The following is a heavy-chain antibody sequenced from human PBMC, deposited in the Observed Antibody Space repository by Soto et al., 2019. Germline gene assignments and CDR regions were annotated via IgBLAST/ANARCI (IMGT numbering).Heavy chain of an antibody. J-gene: IGHJ5*02. Sequence: GSVKVSCKASGYTFTSYYMHWVRQAPGQGHEWMGIINPSGGSTSYAQKFQGRVTMTRDTSTSTVYMELSSLRSEDTAVYYCARDYGYNYGYYRWFDPWGQGTLVTVSS. D-gene: IGHD5-18*01. V-gene: IGHV1-46*01. CDR1: GYTFTSYY. CDR2: INPSGGST. CDR3: ARDYGYNYGYYRWFDP.